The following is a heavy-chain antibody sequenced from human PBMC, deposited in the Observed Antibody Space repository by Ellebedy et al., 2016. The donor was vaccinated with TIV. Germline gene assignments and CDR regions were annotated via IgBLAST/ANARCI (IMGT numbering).Heavy chain of an antibody. D-gene: IGHD6-19*01. CDR2: VYFSDNT. CDR3: ARLSSDGWLVFDH. Sequence: MPSETLSLTCSVSGASIRSYYWNRIRQPPGTALEWIGYVYFSDNTSYNPSLKSRVTISLDTSRKQVSLRLSSVTAADTAVYYCARLSSDGWLVFDHWGRGTRVTVSS. V-gene: IGHV4-59*01. CDR1: GASIRSYY. J-gene: IGHJ4*02.